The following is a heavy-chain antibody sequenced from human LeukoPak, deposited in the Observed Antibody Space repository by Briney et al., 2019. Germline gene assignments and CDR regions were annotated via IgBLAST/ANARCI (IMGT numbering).Heavy chain of an antibody. D-gene: IGHD3-22*01. CDR2: ISYSGST. CDR1: GGSISSYY. Sequence: PSGTLSLTCSVSGGSISSYYWSWIRQPPGKGLEWIGYISYSGSTNYNPSLKSRVTISVDTSKNQFSLKLSSVTAADTAVYYCARSGGYLLYMYFQHWGQGTLVTVSS. J-gene: IGHJ1*01. CDR3: ARSGGYLLYMYFQH. V-gene: IGHV4-59*01.